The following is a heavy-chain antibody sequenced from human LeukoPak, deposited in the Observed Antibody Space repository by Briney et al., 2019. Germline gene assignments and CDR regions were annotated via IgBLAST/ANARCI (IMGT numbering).Heavy chain of an antibody. V-gene: IGHV4-4*02. CDR2: IYHSGST. Sequence: SETLSLTCAVSGGSISSSNWWSWVRQPPGKGLEWIGEIYHSGSTNYNPSLKSRVTISVDKSKNQFSLKLSSVTAADTAVYYCARDGKDGYNYYYYYGMDVWGQGTTATVSS. D-gene: IGHD5-24*01. CDR1: GGSISSSNW. CDR3: ARDGKDGYNYYYYYGMDV. J-gene: IGHJ6*02.